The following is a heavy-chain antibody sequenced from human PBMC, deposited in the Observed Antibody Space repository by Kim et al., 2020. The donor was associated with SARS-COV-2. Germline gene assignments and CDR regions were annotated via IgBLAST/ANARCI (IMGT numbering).Heavy chain of an antibody. V-gene: IGHV3-21*01. Sequence: GGSLRLSCAASGFTFSSYSMNWVRQAPGKGLEWVSSISSSSSYIYYADSVKGRFTISRDNAKNSLYLQMNSLRAEDTAVYYCARDKRSGIAVAGTPDYWGQGTLVTVSS. CDR2: ISSSSSYI. J-gene: IGHJ4*02. D-gene: IGHD6-19*01. CDR3: ARDKRSGIAVAGTPDY. CDR1: GFTFSSYS.